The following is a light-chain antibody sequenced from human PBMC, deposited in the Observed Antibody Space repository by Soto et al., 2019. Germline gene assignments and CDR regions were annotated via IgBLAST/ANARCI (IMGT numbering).Light chain of an antibody. Sequence: QSVLTQPASVSGSPGQSSTISCTGSSXDVGAYNYVSWYQQHPGEAPKLMTYEVSNRPSGVSSRFSGSKSGNTASLTISGLQAEDEAYYYCSSYTSSSTVVFGGGTKVTVL. CDR3: SSYTSSSTVV. J-gene: IGLJ2*01. V-gene: IGLV2-14*01. CDR1: SXDVGAYNY. CDR2: EVS.